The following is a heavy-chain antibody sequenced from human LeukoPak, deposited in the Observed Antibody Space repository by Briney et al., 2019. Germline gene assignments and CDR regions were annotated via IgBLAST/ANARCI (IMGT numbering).Heavy chain of an antibody. D-gene: IGHD3/OR15-3a*01. CDR2: IWNDGNKK. CDR1: GFTFRASG. CDR3: AKGEFWTGQVEYFQD. V-gene: IGHV3-33*07. J-gene: IGHJ1*01. Sequence: AGSLRLSCAASGFTFRASGMYWVRQAPGKGLEWVAMIWNDGNKKNHADSVKGRFVISRDNSRDTLYLQMNSLRAEDTAVYYCAKGEFWTGQVEYFQDWGKGCLVTVSS.